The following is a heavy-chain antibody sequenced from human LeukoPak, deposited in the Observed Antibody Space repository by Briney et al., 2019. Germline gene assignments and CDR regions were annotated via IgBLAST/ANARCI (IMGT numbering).Heavy chain of an antibody. CDR1: GDSMRLSFYY. D-gene: IGHD6-19*01. V-gene: IGHV4-39*07. J-gene: IGHJ4*02. CDR3: ARGTLSRGWSYYLDF. Sequence: PSETLSLTCSVSGDSMRLSFYYWGWIRQPPGKALEWIGSVYYSGTTSYNPSLKSRVTISVDMSKNHFSLRLRSVTAADTAMYYCARGTLSRGWSYYLDFWGQGSQVTVSS. CDR2: VYYSGTT.